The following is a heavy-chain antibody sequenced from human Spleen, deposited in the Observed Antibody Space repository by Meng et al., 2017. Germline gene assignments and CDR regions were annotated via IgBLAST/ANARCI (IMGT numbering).Heavy chain of an antibody. CDR2: IDPKSGDT. Sequence: QVQLVRSGAEVKKPGASVKVSCKASGYTFTSYDINWVRRAPGQGLEWMGRIDPKSGDTHYAQRFQGRVTMTGDTSISTAYMELSGLRSDDTAMYYCARDEDISAAGKLFGDYWGQGTLVTVSS. V-gene: IGHV1-2*06. CDR3: ARDEDISAAGKLFGDY. D-gene: IGHD6-13*01. J-gene: IGHJ4*02. CDR1: GYTFTSYD.